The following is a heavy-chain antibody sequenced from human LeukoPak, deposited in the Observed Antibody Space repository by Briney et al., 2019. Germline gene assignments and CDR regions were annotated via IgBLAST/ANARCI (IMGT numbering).Heavy chain of an antibody. J-gene: IGHJ4*02. CDR1: GGSISSYY. Sequence: SETLSLTCTVSGGSISSYYWSWIRQPPGKGLEWIGYIYYSGSTNYNPSLKSRVTISVDTSKNQFSLKLSSVTAADTAVYYCARDSGSYSYFDYWGQGTLVTVSS. V-gene: IGHV4-59*12. CDR2: IYYSGST. D-gene: IGHD1-26*01. CDR3: ARDSGSYSYFDY.